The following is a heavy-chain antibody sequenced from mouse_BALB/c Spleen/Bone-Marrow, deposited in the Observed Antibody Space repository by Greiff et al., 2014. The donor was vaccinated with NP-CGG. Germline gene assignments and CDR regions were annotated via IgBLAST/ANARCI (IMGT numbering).Heavy chain of an antibody. CDR2: IDPANGNT. Sequence: VKLMESGAELVKPGASVKLSCTASGFNIKDTYMHWVKQRPEQGLEWIGRIDPANGNTKYDPKFQGKATITADTSSNTAYLQLSSLTSEDTAVYYCAGGWLPSYAMDYWGQGTSVTVSS. V-gene: IGHV14-3*02. D-gene: IGHD2-2*01. CDR1: GFNIKDTY. J-gene: IGHJ4*01. CDR3: AGGWLPSYAMDY.